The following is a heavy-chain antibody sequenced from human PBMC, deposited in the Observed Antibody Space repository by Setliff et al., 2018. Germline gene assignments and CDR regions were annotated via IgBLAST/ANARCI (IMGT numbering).Heavy chain of an antibody. J-gene: IGHJ4*02. V-gene: IGHV4-39*07. D-gene: IGHD1-1*01. Sequence: SETLSLTCTVSGGSISSSSHYWGWIRQPPGKGLEWIGSIYYTGSTYYNPSLKSRVTMSVDTSKRQFSLKLGSATAADTAVYYCARDMGQPYYFESWGLGTPVTVSS. CDR1: GGSISSSSHY. CDR2: IYYTGST. CDR3: ARDMGQPYYFES.